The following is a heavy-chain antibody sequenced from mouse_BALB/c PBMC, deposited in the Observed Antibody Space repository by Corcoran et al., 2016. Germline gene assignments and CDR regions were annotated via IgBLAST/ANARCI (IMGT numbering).Heavy chain of an antibody. Sequence: EVQLQQSGAELVKPGASVKLSCTASGFNIKDTYMHWVKQRPEQGLEWIGRIDPANGNTKYDPKFQGKATITADTSSNTAYLQLSSLTSEDTAVYYCASYTSYGSSSYAMDYRGQGTSVTVSS. CDR1: GFNIKDTY. V-gene: IGHV14-3*02. D-gene: IGHD1-1*01. CDR3: ASYTSYGSSSYAMDY. J-gene: IGHJ4*01. CDR2: IDPANGNT.